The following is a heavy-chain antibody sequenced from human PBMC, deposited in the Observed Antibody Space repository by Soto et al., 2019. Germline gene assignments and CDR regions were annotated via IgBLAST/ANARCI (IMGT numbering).Heavy chain of an antibody. Sequence: GGSLRLSCAASGFTFSSYSMNWVRQAPGKGLEWVSSISSSSSYIYYADSVKGRFTISRDNAKNSLYLQMNSLRAEDTAVYYCARDFYPSPDETSPLQMVTRLGWFDPWGQGTLVTVSS. J-gene: IGHJ5*02. CDR3: ARDFYPSPDETSPLQMVTRLGWFDP. D-gene: IGHD5-18*01. CDR1: GFTFSSYS. CDR2: ISSSSSYI. V-gene: IGHV3-21*01.